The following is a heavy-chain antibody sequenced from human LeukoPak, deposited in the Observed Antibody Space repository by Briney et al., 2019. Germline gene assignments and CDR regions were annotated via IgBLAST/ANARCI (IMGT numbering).Heavy chain of an antibody. CDR2: IYYSGST. V-gene: IGHV4-59*12. D-gene: IGHD2-2*01. CDR1: GGSISSYY. J-gene: IGHJ6*03. CDR3: ARYCSSTSCEAARNYYYYMDV. Sequence: PSETLSLTCTVSGGSISSYYWSWIRQPPGKGLEWIGSIYYSGSTYYNPSLKSRVTISVDTSKNQFSLKLSSVTAADTAVYYCARYCSSTSCEAARNYYYYMDVWGKGTTVTVSS.